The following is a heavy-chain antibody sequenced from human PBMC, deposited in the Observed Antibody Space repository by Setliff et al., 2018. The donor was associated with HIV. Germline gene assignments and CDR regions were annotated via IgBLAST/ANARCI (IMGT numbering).Heavy chain of an antibody. CDR2: IQDSGTT. D-gene: IGHD5-18*01. V-gene: IGHV4-31*03. CDR1: GGSVSSGGYY. CDR3: VRHTRDTSLAHYYYYIDV. J-gene: IGHJ6*03. Sequence: SETLSLTCTVSGGSVSSGGYYWSWIRQYPGKGLEWIGYIQDSGTTYYNPSLKSRLTISLDTSKNQFSLILNSVTAPDTAVYYCVRHTRDTSLAHYYYYIDVWGKGTTVT.